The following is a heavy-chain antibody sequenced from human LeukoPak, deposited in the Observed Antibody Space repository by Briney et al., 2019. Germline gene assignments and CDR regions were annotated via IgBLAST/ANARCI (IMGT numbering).Heavy chain of an antibody. D-gene: IGHD6-13*01. J-gene: IGHJ6*03. CDR2: IFHSGNT. CDR3: ARGGVVAAGRSHMWYYMDV. CDR1: GGSISSYY. Sequence: KPSETLSLTCTVSGGSISSYYWSWIRQPPAKGLEWIGYIFHSGNTNYNPSLKNRVTISVDTSKNQFSLKLSSVTAADTAVYQCARGGVVAAGRSHMWYYMDVWGKGTTVTVSS. V-gene: IGHV4-59*01.